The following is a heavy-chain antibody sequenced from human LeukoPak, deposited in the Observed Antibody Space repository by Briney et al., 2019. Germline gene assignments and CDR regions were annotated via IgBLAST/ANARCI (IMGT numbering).Heavy chain of an antibody. J-gene: IGHJ4*02. CDR3: ARGVVGATHYY. CDR1: GFTFSSYA. V-gene: IGHV3-30-3*01. CDR2: ISYDGSNK. Sequence: GGSLRLSCAASGFTFSSYAMHWVRQAPGKGLEWVAVISYDGSNKYYADSVKGRFTISRDNSKNTLYLQMNSLRAEDTAVYYCARGVVGATHYYWGQGTLVTVSS. D-gene: IGHD1-26*01.